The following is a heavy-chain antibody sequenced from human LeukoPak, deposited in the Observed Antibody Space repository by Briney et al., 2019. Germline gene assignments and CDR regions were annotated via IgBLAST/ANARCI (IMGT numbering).Heavy chain of an antibody. V-gene: IGHV4-4*09. CDR1: GGSISNYY. CDR2: IYTSGST. Sequence: SETLSLTCTVSGGSISNYYWSWIPQPPGKGLEWIGYIYTSGSTNYNPSLKSRVTISVDTSKNQFSLNLSSVTAADTAVYYCARQSVSYSYMDVWGKGTTVTVSS. CDR3: ARQSVSYSYMDV. J-gene: IGHJ6*03.